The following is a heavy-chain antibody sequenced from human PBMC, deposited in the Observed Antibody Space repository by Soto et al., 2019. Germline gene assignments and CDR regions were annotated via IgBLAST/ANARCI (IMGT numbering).Heavy chain of an antibody. V-gene: IGHV3-30*18. J-gene: IGHJ4*02. Sequence: QVQLVESGGGVVQPGRSLRLSCAASGCTFSSYGMHWVRQAPGKGLEWVAVISYDGSNKYYADSVKGRFTISRDNSKNTLYLQMNSLRAEDTAVYYCAKGLVVAATDYFDYWGQGTLVTVSS. CDR2: ISYDGSNK. D-gene: IGHD2-15*01. CDR1: GCTFSSYG. CDR3: AKGLVVAATDYFDY.